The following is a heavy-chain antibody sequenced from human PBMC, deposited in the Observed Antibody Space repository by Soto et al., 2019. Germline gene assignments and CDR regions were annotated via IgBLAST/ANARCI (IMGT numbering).Heavy chain of an antibody. CDR1: GFTFSSYG. CDR3: AKARAAAGNDAFDI. V-gene: IGHV3-30*18. CDR2: ISYDGSNK. D-gene: IGHD6-13*01. J-gene: IGHJ3*02. Sequence: PGGSLRLSCAASGFTFSSYGMQWVHQAPGKGLEWVAVISYDGSNKYYADSVKGRFTISRDNPKNTLYLQMNSLRAEDTAVYYCAKARAAAGNDAFDIWGQGTMVTVSS.